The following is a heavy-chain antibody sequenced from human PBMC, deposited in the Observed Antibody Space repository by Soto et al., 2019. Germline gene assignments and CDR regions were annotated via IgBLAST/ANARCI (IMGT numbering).Heavy chain of an antibody. CDR1: SGSFTGYY. CDR2: INHSXST. V-gene: IGHV4-34*01. CDR3: ARDKITGIFNY. Sequence: XXTLSLTCAVYSGSFTGYYWTWIRQPPGTGLEWTRXINHSXSTNHNQSLKXXVTISADXXKNQLSLKLTSVTAADTAVYYCARDKITGIFNYWGQETLATASS. J-gene: IGHJ4*02. D-gene: IGHD2-8*02.